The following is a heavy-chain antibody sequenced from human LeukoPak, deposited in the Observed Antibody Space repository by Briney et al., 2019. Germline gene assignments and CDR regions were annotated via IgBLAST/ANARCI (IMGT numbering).Heavy chain of an antibody. CDR1: GGSISTYY. D-gene: IGHD3-10*01. Sequence: PSETLSLTCTVSGGSISTYYWSWIRQPPGKGLEWIGEINHSGSTNYNPSLKSRVTISVDTSKNQFSLKLSSVTAADTAVYYCARRRGSGSYYNGRNNWFDPWGQGTLVTVSS. V-gene: IGHV4-34*01. J-gene: IGHJ5*02. CDR3: ARRRGSGSYYNGRNNWFDP. CDR2: INHSGST.